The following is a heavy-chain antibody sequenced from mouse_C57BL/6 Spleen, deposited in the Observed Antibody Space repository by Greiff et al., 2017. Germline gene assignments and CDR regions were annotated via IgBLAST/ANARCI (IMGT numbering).Heavy chain of an antibody. CDR1: GYSFTSYY. CDR3: ARNGGDGYSY. CDR2: IYPGSGNT. Sequence: QVQLQQSGPELVKPGASVKISCKASGYSFTSYYIHWVKQRPGQGLEWIGWIYPGSGNTKYNEKFKGKATLTADTSSRTAYMQLSSLTSEGSAVYYCARNGGDGYSYWGQGTLVTVSA. D-gene: IGHD2-3*01. J-gene: IGHJ3*01. V-gene: IGHV1-66*01.